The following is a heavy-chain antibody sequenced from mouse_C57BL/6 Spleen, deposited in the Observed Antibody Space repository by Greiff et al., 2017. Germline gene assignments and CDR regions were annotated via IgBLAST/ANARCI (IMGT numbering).Heavy chain of an antibody. J-gene: IGHJ2*01. V-gene: IGHV1-69*01. D-gene: IGHD3-2*02. CDR3: ARRVQLRPFDY. Sequence: QVQLQQPGAELVMPGASVKLSCKASGYTFTSYWMHWVKQRPGQGLEWIGEIDPSDSYTNYNQKFKGKSTLTVDKSSSTAYMQLSSLTSEDSAVYYCARRVQLRPFDYWGQGTTLTVSS. CDR2: IDPSDSYT. CDR1: GYTFTSYW.